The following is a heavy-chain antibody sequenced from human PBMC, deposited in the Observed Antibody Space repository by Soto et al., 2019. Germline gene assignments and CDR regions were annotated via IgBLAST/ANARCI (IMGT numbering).Heavy chain of an antibody. V-gene: IGHV1-69*12. D-gene: IGHD3-22*01. Sequence: QVQLVQSGAEVKKPGSSVKVSCKASGGTFSSYAISWVRRAPGQGLEWMGGIIPIFGTANYAQKFQGRVTITADESTSTTYMELSSLRSEDTAVYYCAREGHYYDSSGYPTYYFDYWGQGTLVTVSS. CDR1: GGTFSSYA. J-gene: IGHJ4*02. CDR3: AREGHYYDSSGYPTYYFDY. CDR2: IIPIFGTA.